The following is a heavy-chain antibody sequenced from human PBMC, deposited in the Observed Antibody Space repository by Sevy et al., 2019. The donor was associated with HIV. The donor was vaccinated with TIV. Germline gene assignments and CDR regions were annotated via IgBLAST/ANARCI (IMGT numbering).Heavy chain of an antibody. D-gene: IGHD3-22*01. CDR3: ARDRSGSSGYYVNYFDY. V-gene: IGHV3-48*03. J-gene: IGHJ4*02. Sequence: GGSLRLSCAASGFTFSSYVMNWVRQAPGKGLEWVSYISSSGSTIYYADSVKGRFTISRDNAKNSLYLQMNSLRAEDTAVYYCARDRSGSSGYYVNYFDYWGQGTLVTVSS. CDR1: GFTFSSYV. CDR2: ISSSGSTI.